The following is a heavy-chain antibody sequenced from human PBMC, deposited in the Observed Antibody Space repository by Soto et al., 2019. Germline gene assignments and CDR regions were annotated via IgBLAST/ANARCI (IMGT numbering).Heavy chain of an antibody. CDR3: ARVAAVAGYNWFDH. CDR2: INPNSGGT. Sequence: ASVKVSCKASGYTFTCYYMHWVRQAPGQGLEWTGWINPNSGGTNYAQKFQGWVTMTRDTSISTAYMELSRLRSDDTAVYYCARVAAVAGYNWFDHWGQGTLVTVSS. D-gene: IGHD6-19*01. J-gene: IGHJ5*02. V-gene: IGHV1-2*04. CDR1: GYTFTCYY.